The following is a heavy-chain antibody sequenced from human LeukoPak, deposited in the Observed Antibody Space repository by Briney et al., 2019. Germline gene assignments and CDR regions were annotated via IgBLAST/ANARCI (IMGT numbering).Heavy chain of an antibody. CDR3: AKYSTGYDLDY. J-gene: IGHJ4*02. CDR2: IYYSGST. Sequence: SETLSLTCTVSGGSISSYHWSWIRQPPGKGLEWIGYIYYSGSTNYNPSLKSRVTISVDTSKNQFSLKLSSVTAADTAVYYCAKYSTGYDLDYWGQGTLVTVSS. D-gene: IGHD3-22*01. V-gene: IGHV4-59*01. CDR1: GGSISSYH.